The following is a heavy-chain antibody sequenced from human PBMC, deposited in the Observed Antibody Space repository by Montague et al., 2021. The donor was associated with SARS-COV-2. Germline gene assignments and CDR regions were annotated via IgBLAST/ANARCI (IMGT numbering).Heavy chain of an antibody. V-gene: IGHV4-59*11. CDR2: IYYSGNT. CDR1: GGSFGSHY. Sequence: SETLSLTCTVSGGSFGSHYWSWIRQPPGKGLEWIGYIYYSGNTNYNPSLKSRVTISVDTSKNQFSLKLSSVTAADTAVYYCARELAGGGGWGRYYDGWVDPWGQGTLVTVSS. D-gene: IGHD3-10*01. J-gene: IGHJ5*02. CDR3: ARELAGGGGWGRYYDGWVDP.